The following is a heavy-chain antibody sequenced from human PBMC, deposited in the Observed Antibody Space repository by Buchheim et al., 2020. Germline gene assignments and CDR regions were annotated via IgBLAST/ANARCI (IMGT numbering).Heavy chain of an antibody. J-gene: IGHJ4*02. CDR1: GFTFSSYS. CDR2: ISSSSSYI. D-gene: IGHD2-2*02. V-gene: IGHV3-21*01. Sequence: VQLVESGGGLVKPGGSLRLSCAASGFTFSSYSMNWVRQAPGKGLEWVSSISSSSSYIYYADSVKGRFTISRDNAKNSLYLQMNSLRAEDTAVYYCARSRGFGKKYCSSTSCYTVDYWGQGTL. CDR3: ARSRGFGKKYCSSTSCYTVDY.